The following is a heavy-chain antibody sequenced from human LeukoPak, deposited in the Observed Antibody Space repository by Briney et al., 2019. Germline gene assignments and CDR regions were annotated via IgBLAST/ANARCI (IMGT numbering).Heavy chain of an antibody. CDR1: GFTFSSYA. V-gene: IGHV3-23*01. J-gene: IGHJ4*02. Sequence: GGSLRLSCAASGFTFSSYAMSWVRQSPGKGLEWVSAFSGSGGSTYYADSVKGRFTISRDNSKNTLYLQMNSLRAEDTAVYYCAKESIGYCSGGSCSYYLDYWGQGTLVTVSS. CDR3: AKESIGYCSGGSCSYYLDY. D-gene: IGHD2-15*01. CDR2: FSGSGGST.